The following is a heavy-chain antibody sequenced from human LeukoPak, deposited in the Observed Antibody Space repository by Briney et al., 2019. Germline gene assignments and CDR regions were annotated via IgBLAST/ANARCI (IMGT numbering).Heavy chain of an antibody. D-gene: IGHD1-14*01. CDR3: ATALGPVSPGYYYMDV. CDR1: GYTLTELS. V-gene: IGHV1-24*01. J-gene: IGHJ6*03. Sequence: ASVKVSCKVSGYTLTELSMHWVRQAPGKGLEWMGGFDPEDGETIYAQKFQGRVTMTEDTSTDTAYMELSSLRSEDTAVYYCATALGPVSPGYYYMDVWGKGTTVTVSS. CDR2: FDPEDGET.